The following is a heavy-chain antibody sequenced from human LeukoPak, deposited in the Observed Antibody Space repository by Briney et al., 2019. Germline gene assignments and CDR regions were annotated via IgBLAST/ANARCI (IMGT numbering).Heavy chain of an antibody. V-gene: IGHV4-59*12. CDR1: GGSISSYY. CDR3: ARNWRGSRGWSFDY. J-gene: IGHJ4*02. CDR2: IYYSGST. D-gene: IGHD3-10*01. Sequence: PSETLSLTCTVSGGSISSYYWSWIRQPPGKGLEWIGYIYYSGSTYYNPSLKSRVTISVDTSKNQFSLKLSSVTAADTAVYYCARNWRGSRGWSFDYWGQGTLVTVSS.